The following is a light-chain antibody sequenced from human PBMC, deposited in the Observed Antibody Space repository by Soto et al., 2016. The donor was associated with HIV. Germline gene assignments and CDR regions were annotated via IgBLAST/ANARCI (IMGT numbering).Light chain of an antibody. Sequence: SFVLTQSPSVSVAPGQTARIPCGASDIGSESVHRYQQKPGQAPVLVVYDDSDWPSGIPERFSGSNSGNTATLTITRVEVGDEADYYCQVWDSNSNHPVFGGGTKLTVL. V-gene: IGLV3-21*02. CDR2: DDS. CDR1: DIGSES. CDR3: QVWDSNSNHPV. J-gene: IGLJ3*02.